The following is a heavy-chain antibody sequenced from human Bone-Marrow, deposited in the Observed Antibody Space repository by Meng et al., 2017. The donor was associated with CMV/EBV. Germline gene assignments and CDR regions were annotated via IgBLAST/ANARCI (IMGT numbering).Heavy chain of an antibody. V-gene: IGHV4-59*08. CDR2: IYYSGST. J-gene: IGHJ3*02. Sequence: SETLSLTCTVSGGSISSYYWSWIRQSPGRGLEWIGYIYYSGSTNYNPSLKSRVTISVDTSRNQFSLKLSSVTAADTAVYYCARALEYMILAFDIWGQGTMVTVSS. CDR1: GGSISSYY. D-gene: IGHD3-22*01. CDR3: ARALEYMILAFDI.